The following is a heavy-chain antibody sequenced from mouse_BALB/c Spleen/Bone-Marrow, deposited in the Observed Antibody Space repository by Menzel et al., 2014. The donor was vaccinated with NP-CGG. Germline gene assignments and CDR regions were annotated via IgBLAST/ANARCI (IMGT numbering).Heavy chain of an antibody. J-gene: IGHJ4*01. CDR1: GFTFSSYG. D-gene: IGHD2-3*01. V-gene: IGHV5-6-3*01. Sequence: EVQRVESGGGLVQPGGSLKLSCAASGFTFSSYGMSWVRQTPDKRLELVATINSNGGSTYYPDSAKGRFTISRDNAKNTLYLQMSSLKSEDTAMYYCARDGYYVFYAMDYWGQGTSVTVSS. CDR2: INSNGGST. CDR3: ARDGYYVFYAMDY.